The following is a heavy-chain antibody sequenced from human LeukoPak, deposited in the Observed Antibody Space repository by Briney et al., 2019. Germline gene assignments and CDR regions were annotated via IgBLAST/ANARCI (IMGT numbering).Heavy chain of an antibody. D-gene: IGHD6-6*01. V-gene: IGHV1-2*02. CDR3: ARGSIAARRAYYYYYMDV. Sequence: ASVKVSCKASGYTFTVYYMHWVRQAPGQGLEWMGWINSNSGGTNYAQKFQGRVTMTRDTSISTAYMELSRLRSEDTAVYYCARGSIAARRAYYYYYMDVWGKGTTVTVSS. J-gene: IGHJ6*03. CDR2: INSNSGGT. CDR1: GYTFTVYY.